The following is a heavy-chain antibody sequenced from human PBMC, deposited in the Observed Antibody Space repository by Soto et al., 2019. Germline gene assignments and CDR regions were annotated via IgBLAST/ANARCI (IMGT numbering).Heavy chain of an antibody. D-gene: IGHD2-21*02. CDR3: ARVRSFCGDDCYPYYFDY. V-gene: IGHV4-31*03. Sequence: QVQLQESGPGLVKPSQTLSLTCTVSGGSISSGGYYWSWIRQHPGKGLEWIGNIFHSGSAYYHPSLKSRVTISVDTSKNAFSLRLRSVTAADTAVYYCARVRSFCGDDCYPYYFDYWGQGTLVTVSS. J-gene: IGHJ4*02. CDR1: GGSISSGGYY. CDR2: IFHSGSA.